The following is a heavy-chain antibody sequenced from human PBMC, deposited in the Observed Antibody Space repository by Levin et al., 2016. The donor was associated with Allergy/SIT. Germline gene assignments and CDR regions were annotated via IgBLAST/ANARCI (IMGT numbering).Heavy chain of an antibody. CDR2: VLSDETYK. CDR1: GLTFSLYG. J-gene: IGHJ4*02. D-gene: IGHD6-19*01. Sequence: GESLKISCKVSGLTFSLYGYHWVRQAPGKGLEWVANVLSDETYKYYSDSVKGRFTISRDKVRNTLFLEMNSLRGDDSAVYYCATDRVFAVFDYWGQGTLVTVSS. V-gene: IGHV3-33*01. CDR3: ATDRVFAVFDY.